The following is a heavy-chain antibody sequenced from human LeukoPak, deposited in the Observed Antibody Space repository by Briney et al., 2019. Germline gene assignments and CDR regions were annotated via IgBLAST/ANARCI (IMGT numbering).Heavy chain of an antibody. CDR1: GFTFDDYA. J-gene: IGHJ4*02. Sequence: PGGSLRLSCAAPGFTFDDYAMHWVRQAPGKGLEWVSGISWNSGSIGYADSVKGRFTISRDNAKNSLYLQMNSLRAEDTALYYCAKDSDSSGYYTYYFDYWGQGTLVTVSS. V-gene: IGHV3-9*01. CDR3: AKDSDSSGYYTYYFDY. D-gene: IGHD3-22*01. CDR2: ISWNSGSI.